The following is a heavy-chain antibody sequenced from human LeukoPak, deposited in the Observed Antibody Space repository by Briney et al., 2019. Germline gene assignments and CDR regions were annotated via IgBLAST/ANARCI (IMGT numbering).Heavy chain of an antibody. V-gene: IGHV3-23*01. CDR3: AKDLEAWRPVRYDFDY. D-gene: IGHD1-1*01. J-gene: IGHJ4*02. CDR1: GFTFSSYA. Sequence: GGSLRLSCAASGFTFSSYAMSWVRQAPGKGLEWVSAISGSGGSTYYADSVKGRFTISRDNSKNTLYLQMNSLRAEDTAVYYCAKDLEAWRPVRYDFDYWGQGTLVTVSS. CDR2: ISGSGGST.